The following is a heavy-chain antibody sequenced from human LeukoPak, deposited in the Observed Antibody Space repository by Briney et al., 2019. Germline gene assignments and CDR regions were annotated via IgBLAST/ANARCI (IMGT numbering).Heavy chain of an antibody. CDR3: AREGDEDYYDSSGLDY. CDR1: GFTFSSYA. D-gene: IGHD3-22*01. J-gene: IGHJ4*02. Sequence: GRSLRLSCAASGFTFSSYAMHWVRQAPGKGLAWVAVISYHGSNKYYADSVKGRFTISRDNSKNTLYLQMNSLRAEDTAVYYCAREGDEDYYDSSGLDYWGQGTLVTVSS. CDR2: ISYHGSNK. V-gene: IGHV3-30-3*01.